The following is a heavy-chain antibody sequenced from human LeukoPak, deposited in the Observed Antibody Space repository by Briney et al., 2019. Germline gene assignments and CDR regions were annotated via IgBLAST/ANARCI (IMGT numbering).Heavy chain of an antibody. Sequence: SETLSLTCTVSGGSISSYYWSWMRQPPGKRLEWIGYIYYSGSPNYNPSLKSRVTISVDTSKNQFSLKPSSVTAADTAVYYCARSLLWFGELSSNWFDPWGQGTLVTVSS. D-gene: IGHD3-10*01. CDR3: ARSLLWFGELSSNWFDP. V-gene: IGHV4-59*01. J-gene: IGHJ5*02. CDR2: IYYSGSP. CDR1: GGSISSYY.